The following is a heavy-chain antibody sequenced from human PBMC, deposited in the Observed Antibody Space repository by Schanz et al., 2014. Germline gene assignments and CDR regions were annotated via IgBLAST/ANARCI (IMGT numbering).Heavy chain of an antibody. D-gene: IGHD6-19*01. Sequence: QVQLQESGPGLVKPSETLSLTCTVSGDSVNSNYWNWIRQSPGRGLEWIGHFYNPGSTNYNPSLKSRAPISIDPPTTQVSLNLTSVTAADTAVYFCARNKYTSGWYYFDYWGQGVLVTVSS. CDR2: FYNPGST. V-gene: IGHV4-59*08. J-gene: IGHJ4*02. CDR3: ARNKYTSGWYYFDY. CDR1: GDSVNSNY.